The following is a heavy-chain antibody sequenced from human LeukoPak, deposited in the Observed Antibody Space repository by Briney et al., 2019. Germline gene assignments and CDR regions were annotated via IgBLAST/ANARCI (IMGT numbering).Heavy chain of an antibody. V-gene: IGHV1-46*01. CDR1: GYTFTSYY. Sequence: ASVKVSCKASGYTFTSYYMHWVRQAPGQGPEWMGVINPSDGSTSYAQKFQGRVAMTRDTSTSTVFMDLSSLTSEDAAVYYCARGRAGFSGSWYVYWGQGTLVTVSS. CDR3: ARGRAGFSGSWYVY. D-gene: IGHD6-13*01. J-gene: IGHJ4*02. CDR2: INPSDGST.